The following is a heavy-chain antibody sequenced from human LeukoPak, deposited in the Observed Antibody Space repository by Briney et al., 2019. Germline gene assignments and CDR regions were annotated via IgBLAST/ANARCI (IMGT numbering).Heavy chain of an antibody. V-gene: IGHV1-2*06. Sequence: ASVKVSCKASGYTFIDYYFNWVRQAPGQGPEWMGRINVKSGATDYAQKFQGRVAVTRDTSISTAYMELSSLRSDDTAVYYCARVGRESSTGWLDYWGQGTLVTVSS. CDR2: INVKSGAT. CDR3: ARVGRESSTGWLDY. J-gene: IGHJ4*02. D-gene: IGHD6-19*01. CDR1: GYTFIDYY.